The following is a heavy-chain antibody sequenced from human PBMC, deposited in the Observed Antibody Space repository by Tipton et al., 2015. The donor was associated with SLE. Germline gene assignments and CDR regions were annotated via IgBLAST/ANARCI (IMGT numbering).Heavy chain of an antibody. D-gene: IGHD3-3*01. J-gene: IGHJ4*02. CDR3: ARRGVRSRGYFFDS. V-gene: IGHV4-4*08. CDR2: IFTTGST. CDR1: NGSISTYY. Sequence: TLSLTCTVSNGSISTYYWSWVRQPPGKGLEWIGYIFTTGSTNYKPSLRSRVSISVDTSKNQFSLKLSSVTAADTAVYYCARRGVRSRGYFFDSWGQGTLVTVSS.